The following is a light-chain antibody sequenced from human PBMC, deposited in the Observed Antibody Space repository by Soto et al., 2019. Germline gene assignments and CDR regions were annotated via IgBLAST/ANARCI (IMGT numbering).Light chain of an antibody. CDR1: SSDVGGYNY. J-gene: IGLJ1*01. CDR2: DVS. Sequence: QSVLTQPASVSGSPGQSITISCTGTSSDVGGYNYVSWYQQHPGKAPKLMIYDVSNRPSGVSNRFSGSKSGNTASLTSSGLQAEDEADYYCSSYTSSSSDVFGTGTQLTVL. V-gene: IGLV2-14*01. CDR3: SSYTSSSSDV.